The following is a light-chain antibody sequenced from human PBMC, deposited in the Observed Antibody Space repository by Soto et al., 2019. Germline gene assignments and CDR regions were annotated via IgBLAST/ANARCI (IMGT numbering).Light chain of an antibody. CDR1: NIGSKS. CDR2: YDS. CDR3: QVWDSSSDHLWV. Sequence: SYELTQPPSVSVAPGKTARITCGGNNIGSKSVHWYQQKPGQAPVLDIYYDSDRPSGIPERFSGSNSGNTATLTISRVEAGDEADYYCQVWDSSSDHLWVFGGGTKLTVL. V-gene: IGLV3-21*04. J-gene: IGLJ3*02.